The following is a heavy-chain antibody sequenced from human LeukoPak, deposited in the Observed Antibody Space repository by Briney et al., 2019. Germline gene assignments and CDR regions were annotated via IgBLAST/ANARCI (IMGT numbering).Heavy chain of an antibody. J-gene: IGHJ4*02. CDR3: ARGRRATPDY. Sequence: SETLSLTCAVYGGSFSGYYWSWMRQPPGKGLEWIGEINHSGSTNYNPFLKSRVTISVDTSKNQFFLKLTSVTAADTAVYYCARGRRATPDYWGQGTLVTVSS. CDR2: INHSGST. V-gene: IGHV4-34*01. CDR1: GGSFSGYY.